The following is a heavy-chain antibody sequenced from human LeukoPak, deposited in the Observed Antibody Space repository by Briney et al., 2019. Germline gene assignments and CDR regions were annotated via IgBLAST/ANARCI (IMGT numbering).Heavy chain of an antibody. CDR1: GDSISSSC. CDR3: ARDRYSSSLDFDY. CDR2: ICASEST. J-gene: IGHJ4*02. Sequence: PSETLSLTCTVSGDSISSSCWSWVRQPAGKGLEWIGRICASESTNYNPSLKSRVTMLVDTSKNQFSLKLSSVTAADTAVYYCARDRYSSSLDFDYWGQGTLVTVSS. D-gene: IGHD6-6*01. V-gene: IGHV4-4*07.